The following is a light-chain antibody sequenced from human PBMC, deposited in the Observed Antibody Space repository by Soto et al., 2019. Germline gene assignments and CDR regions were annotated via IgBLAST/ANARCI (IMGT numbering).Light chain of an antibody. V-gene: IGLV2-8*01. CDR2: EVT. CDR3: SSYTGSNYWV. CDR1: SSGVIDFNS. Sequence: QSALTQPPSASGSPGQSVTISCTGTSSGVIDFNSVSWYQLHPGKAPILIIYEVTKRPSGVPGRFSGSKSGKTASLTVSWLQTEDEDDYYCSSYTGSNYWVFGGGTKLTVL. J-gene: IGLJ3*02.